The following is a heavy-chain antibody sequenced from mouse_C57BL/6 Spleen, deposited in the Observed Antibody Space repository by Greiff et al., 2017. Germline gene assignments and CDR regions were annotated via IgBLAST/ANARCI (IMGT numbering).Heavy chain of an antibody. CDR1: GYTFTSYW. CDR3: ARPGSSSFDY. V-gene: IGHV1-50*01. J-gene: IGHJ2*01. Sequence: QVQLQQPGAELVKPGASVKLSCKASGYTFTSYWMQWVKQRPGQGLEWIGEIDPSDSYTNYNQKFKGKATLTVDTSSSTAYMQLSSLTSEDSAVYYCARPGSSSFDYWGQGTTLTVSS. CDR2: IDPSDSYT. D-gene: IGHD1-1*01.